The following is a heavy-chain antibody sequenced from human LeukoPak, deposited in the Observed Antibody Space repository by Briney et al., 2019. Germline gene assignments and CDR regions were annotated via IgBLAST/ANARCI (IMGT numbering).Heavy chain of an antibody. CDR1: GFTVSSNS. D-gene: IGHD3-22*01. V-gene: IGHV3-23*01. CDR3: ARARSGYDYQVDY. CDR2: ISGSGVRT. Sequence: GGSLRLSCTVSGFTVSSNSMSWVRQAPGKGLEWVSTISGSGVRTYYVDSAKGRFTISRDNAKNTLFLQMNSLRADDTAVYYCARARSGYDYQVDYWGQGTLVTVSS. J-gene: IGHJ4*02.